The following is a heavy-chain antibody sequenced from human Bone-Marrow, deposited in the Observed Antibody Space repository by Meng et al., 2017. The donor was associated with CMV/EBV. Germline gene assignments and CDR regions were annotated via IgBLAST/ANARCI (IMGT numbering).Heavy chain of an antibody. V-gene: IGHV1-18*04. CDR2: ISTYNGNT. Sequence: GGSLRLSCKASGYIFSNYGITWVRQAPGQGLEWMGWISTYNGNTDYAQAFQGRVTVTTDTPTSTAYMDLRGPRSDDTAVYYCARLFCGSAGCQGRGPLDYWGQGTLVTVSS. CDR3: ARLFCGSAGCQGRGPLDY. J-gene: IGHJ4*02. CDR1: GYIFSNYG. D-gene: IGHD2-2*01.